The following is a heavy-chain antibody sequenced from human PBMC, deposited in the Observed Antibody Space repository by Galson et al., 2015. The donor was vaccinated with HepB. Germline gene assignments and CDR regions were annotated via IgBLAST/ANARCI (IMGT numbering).Heavy chain of an antibody. CDR3: ARDLVAYYDSSGYSVGDY. D-gene: IGHD3-22*01. J-gene: IGHJ4*02. Sequence: SVKVSCKASGYTFTSYYMHWVRQAPGQGLEWMGIINPSGGSTSYAQKFQGRVTMTRDTSTSTVYMELSSLRSEDTAVYYCARDLVAYYDSSGYSVGDYWGQGTLVTVSS. CDR1: GYTFTSYY. V-gene: IGHV1-46*01. CDR2: INPSGGST.